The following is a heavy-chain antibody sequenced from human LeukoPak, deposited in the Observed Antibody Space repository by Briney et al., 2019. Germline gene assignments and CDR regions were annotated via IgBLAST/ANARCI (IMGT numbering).Heavy chain of an antibody. CDR1: EFTFHDYG. CDR2: ISSSSSYI. CDR3: ARDCTSCYGMDY. Sequence: SGGSLRLSCAASEFTFHDYGMSWVRQAPGKGLEGVSSISSSSSYIYYADSVKGRFTISRDNAKNPLYLQMNSLRAEDTAVYYCARDCTSCYGMDYWGQGTLVTVSS. V-gene: IGHV3-21*01. J-gene: IGHJ4*02. D-gene: IGHD2-2*01.